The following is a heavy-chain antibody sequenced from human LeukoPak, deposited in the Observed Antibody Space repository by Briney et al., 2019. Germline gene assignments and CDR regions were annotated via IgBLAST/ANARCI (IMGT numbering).Heavy chain of an antibody. CDR1: GGSFSGYY. J-gene: IGHJ5*02. CDR2: INHSGST. Sequence: SETLSLTCAVYGGSFSGYYWSWIRQPPGKGLEWIGEINHSGSTNYNPSLESRVTISVDTSKNQFSLKLSSVTAADTAVYYCARLPTPIRGRAYCGGDCYLPWGQGTLVTVSS. CDR3: ARLPTPIRGRAYCGGDCYLP. D-gene: IGHD2-21*02. V-gene: IGHV4-34*01.